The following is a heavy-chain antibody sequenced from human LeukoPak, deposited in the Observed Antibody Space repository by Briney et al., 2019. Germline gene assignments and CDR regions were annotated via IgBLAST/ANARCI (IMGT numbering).Heavy chain of an antibody. CDR2: IRSKTYGGTT. D-gene: IGHD5-18*01. CDR3: TSGPTQQWLYYGMDV. V-gene: IGHV3-49*04. Sequence: GGSLRLSCTASGFTFGDHAMSWVRQAPGKGLEWVGFIRSKTYGGTTEYAASVKGRFTISRDDSKSIAYLQMNSLKTEDTAVYYCTSGPTQQWLYYGMDVWGQGTTVTVSS. CDR1: GFTFGDHA. J-gene: IGHJ6*02.